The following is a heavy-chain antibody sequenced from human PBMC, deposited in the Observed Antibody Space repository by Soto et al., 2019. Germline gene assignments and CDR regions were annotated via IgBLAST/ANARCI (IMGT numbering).Heavy chain of an antibody. CDR1: GGSVSSNIYY. D-gene: IGHD3-22*01. V-gene: IGHV4-31*03. Sequence: LSLTCNVSGGSVSSNIYYWTWIRQHPGKGPEWIGHIYYSGSTYYNPSLKSRVTISLDMSKNQFSLKLTSVSAADTAVYYCARGYDYDSGGYLFDYWGQGTLVTVSS. CDR2: IYYSGST. CDR3: ARGYDYDSGGYLFDY. J-gene: IGHJ4*02.